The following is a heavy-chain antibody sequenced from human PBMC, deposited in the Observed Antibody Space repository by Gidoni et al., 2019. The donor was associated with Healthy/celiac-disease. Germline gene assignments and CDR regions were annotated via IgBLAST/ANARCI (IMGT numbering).Heavy chain of an antibody. CDR1: GFTFSGSA. V-gene: IGHV3-73*02. D-gene: IGHD2-2*01. CDR3: TSLGVVVPAAMRSEYYYYGMDV. CDR2: IRSKANSYAT. J-gene: IGHJ6*02. Sequence: EVQLVESGGGLVQPGGSLKLSCAASGFTFSGSAMHWVRQASGKGLEWVGRIRSKANSYATAYAASVKGRFTISRDESKNTAYLQMNSLKTEDTAVYYCTSLGVVVPAAMRSEYYYYGMDVWGQGTTVTVSS.